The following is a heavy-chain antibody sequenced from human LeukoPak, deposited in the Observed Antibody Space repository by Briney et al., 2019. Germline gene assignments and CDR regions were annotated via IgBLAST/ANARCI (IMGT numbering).Heavy chain of an antibody. Sequence: GGSLRLSCAASGLTFSSYAMSWVRQAPGKGLEWVSAISGSGGSTYYADSVKGRFTISRDNSKNTLYLQMNSLRAEDTAVYYCAKDTATRYCSSTSCSGVFDYWGQGTLVTVSS. CDR1: GLTFSSYA. CDR2: ISGSGGST. CDR3: AKDTATRYCSSTSCSGVFDY. J-gene: IGHJ4*02. V-gene: IGHV3-23*01. D-gene: IGHD2-2*01.